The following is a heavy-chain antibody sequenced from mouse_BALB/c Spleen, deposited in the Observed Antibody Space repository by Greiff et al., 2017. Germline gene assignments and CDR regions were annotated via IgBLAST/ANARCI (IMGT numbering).Heavy chain of an antibody. V-gene: IGHV5-6-5*01. D-gene: IGHD2-4*01. Sequence: EVHLVESGGGLVKPGGSLKLSCAASGFTFSSYAMSWVRQTPEKRLEWVASISSGGSTYYPDSVKGRFTISRDNARNILYLQMSSLRSEDTAMYYCARGSTMITYFDYWGQGTTLTVSS. CDR2: ISSGGST. J-gene: IGHJ2*01. CDR3: ARGSTMITYFDY. CDR1: GFTFSSYA.